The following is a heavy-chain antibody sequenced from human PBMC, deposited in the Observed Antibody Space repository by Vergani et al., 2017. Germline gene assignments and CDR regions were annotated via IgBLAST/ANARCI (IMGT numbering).Heavy chain of an antibody. CDR2: IYYSGST. V-gene: IGHV4-39*07. D-gene: IGHD1-1*01. CDR1: GGSISSSSYY. J-gene: IGHJ4*02. Sequence: QLQLQESGPGLVKPSETLSLTCTVSGGSISSSSYYWGWIRQPPGKGLEWIGSIYYSGSTYYNPSLKSRVTISVETSKNQFSLKLSSVTAEDTAVYYCARLEGPYYFDYWGQGTLVTVSS. CDR3: ARLEGPYYFDY.